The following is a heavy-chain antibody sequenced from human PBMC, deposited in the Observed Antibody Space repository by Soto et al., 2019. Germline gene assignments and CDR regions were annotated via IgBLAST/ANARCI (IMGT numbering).Heavy chain of an antibody. J-gene: IGHJ5*02. D-gene: IGHD2-15*01. CDR3: ARVVVAAQNWFDP. CDR2: ISSSSSTI. CDR1: GFTFSSYS. V-gene: IGHV3-48*01. Sequence: GGSLRLSCAASGFTFSSYSMNWVRQAPGKGLEWVSYISSSSSTIYYADSVKGRFTISRDNAKNSLYLQMNSLRAEDTAVYYCARVVVAAQNWFDPWGQGTLVTVSS.